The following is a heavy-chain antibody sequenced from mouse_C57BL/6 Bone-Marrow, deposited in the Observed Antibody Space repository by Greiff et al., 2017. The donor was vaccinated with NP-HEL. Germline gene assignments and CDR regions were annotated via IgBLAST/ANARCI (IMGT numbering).Heavy chain of an antibody. J-gene: IGHJ4*01. Sequence: DVHLVESGGGLVKPGGSLKLSCAASGFTISSYAMSWVRQTPEKRLEWVATISDGGSYTYYPDNVKGRFTISRDNAKNNLYLQMSHLKSEDTAMYYCARDSSGPMDYWGQGTSVTVSS. CDR3: ARDSSGPMDY. CDR2: ISDGGSYT. V-gene: IGHV5-4*01. D-gene: IGHD3-2*02. CDR1: GFTISSYA.